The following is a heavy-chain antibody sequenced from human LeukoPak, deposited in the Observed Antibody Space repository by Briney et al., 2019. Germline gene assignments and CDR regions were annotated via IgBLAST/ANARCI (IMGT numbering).Heavy chain of an antibody. D-gene: IGHD1-14*01. Sequence: SETLSLTCAVSGASIDSHSWWSWVRQPPGKGLEWIGEINHSGGANYKPSLKSRVTMSVDTSKNHFSLKLTSVTAADTAVYYCAYNRNFALDNWGQGTLVTVSS. V-gene: IGHV4/OR15-8*01. J-gene: IGHJ4*02. CDR1: GASIDSHSW. CDR3: AYNRNFALDN. CDR2: INHSGGA.